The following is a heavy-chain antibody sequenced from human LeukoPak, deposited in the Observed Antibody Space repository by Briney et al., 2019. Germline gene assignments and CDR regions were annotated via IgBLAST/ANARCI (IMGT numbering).Heavy chain of an antibody. J-gene: IGHJ4*02. CDR3: ARDPESSSFDL. Sequence: GGSLRLSCAASGFSFSTYWMSWVRQTPEKGLEFMTNIDQGGSVRNYMDSLKGRCTISRDNAKKSLYLEISSLRADDTAVYYCARDPESSSFDLWGRGALVTVSS. D-gene: IGHD6-13*01. CDR1: GFSFSTYW. V-gene: IGHV3-7*01. CDR2: IDQGGSVR.